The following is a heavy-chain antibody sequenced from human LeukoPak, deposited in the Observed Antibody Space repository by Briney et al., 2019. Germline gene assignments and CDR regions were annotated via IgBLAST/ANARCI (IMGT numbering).Heavy chain of an antibody. CDR1: GGSISSYY. Sequence: SETLSLTCAVSGGSISSYYWSWIRQPPGKGLEWIGYIYYSGSTNYNPSLKSRVTISVDSSKNQFSLKLSSVTAADTAVYYCARTSEGGYTYDYFYYYYMDVWGKGTTVTISS. J-gene: IGHJ6*03. CDR2: IYYSGST. D-gene: IGHD5-18*01. V-gene: IGHV4-59*01. CDR3: ARTSEGGYTYDYFYYYYMDV.